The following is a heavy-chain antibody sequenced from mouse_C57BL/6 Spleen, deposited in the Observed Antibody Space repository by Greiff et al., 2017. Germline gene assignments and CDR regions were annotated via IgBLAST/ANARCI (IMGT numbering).Heavy chain of an antibody. V-gene: IGHV1-54*01. J-gene: IGHJ1*03. CDR1: GYAFTNYL. CDR2: INPGSGGT. Sequence: QVQLQQSGAELVRPGTSVKVSCKASGYAFTNYLIEWVKQRPGQGLEWIGVINPGSGGTNYNEKFKGKATLIADKSSSTAYMQRSSLTSEDSAVYFCARTQGGWYFDVWGTGTTVTVSS. D-gene: IGHD3-1*01. CDR3: ARTQGGWYFDV.